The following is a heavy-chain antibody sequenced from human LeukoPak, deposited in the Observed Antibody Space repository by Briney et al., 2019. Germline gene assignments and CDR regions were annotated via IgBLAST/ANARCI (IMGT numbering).Heavy chain of an antibody. J-gene: IGHJ6*02. D-gene: IGHD1-26*01. CDR1: GFTVGSNY. Sequence: GGSLRLSCAASGFTVGSNYMSWVRQAPGKGLEWVSIMSSGGTTSYADPVKGRFTISRDNSRNTLYLQMNSLRAEDTAVYYCATRGAPGYYYGMDVWGQGTTVTVSS. V-gene: IGHV3-66*01. CDR2: MSSGGTT. CDR3: ATRGAPGYYYGMDV.